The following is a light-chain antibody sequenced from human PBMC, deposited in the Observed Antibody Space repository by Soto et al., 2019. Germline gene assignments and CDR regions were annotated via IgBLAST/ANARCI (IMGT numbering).Light chain of an antibody. CDR2: GAS. Sequence: DIQMTQSPSSVSASVGDTVIITCRASQPINNWLAWYQQKPGKAPNLLIHGASNLQGGVPSRFSGSGSGTDFTLTITSLQPEDFATYFCQQANTFPHTFGQGTKLKIK. J-gene: IGKJ2*01. V-gene: IGKV1D-12*01. CDR1: QPINNW. CDR3: QQANTFPHT.